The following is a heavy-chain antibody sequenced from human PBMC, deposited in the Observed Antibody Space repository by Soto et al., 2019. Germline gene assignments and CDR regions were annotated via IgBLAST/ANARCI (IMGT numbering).Heavy chain of an antibody. CDR2: IIHIFGTA. Sequence: QVQLVQSGAEVKKPGSSVKVSCKASGGTFSSYAISWVRQAPGQGLEWMGGIIHIFGTANYAEKFQSRVTITADETTSTANMELSSLRSEDTAVYYYARGPHGYGDYRALHYYYYYGMDVWGQGTTVTVSS. J-gene: IGHJ6*02. CDR3: ARGPHGYGDYRALHYYYYYGMDV. V-gene: IGHV1-69*01. CDR1: GGTFSSYA. D-gene: IGHD4-17*01.